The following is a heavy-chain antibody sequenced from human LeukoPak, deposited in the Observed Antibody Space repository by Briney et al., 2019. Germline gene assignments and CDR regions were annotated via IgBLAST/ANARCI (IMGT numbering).Heavy chain of an antibody. CDR1: GDSFTSYW. D-gene: IGHD3-10*01. V-gene: IGHV5-51*01. CDR2: IYPGDSDT. CDR3: ARKYYYGSGSYGFDP. Sequence: GESLKISCKGSGDSFTSYWIGWVRQMPGKGLEWMGIIYPGDSDTRYSPSFQGQVTISADKSISTAYLQWSSLKASDTAMYYCARKYYYGSGSYGFDPWGQGTLVTVSS. J-gene: IGHJ5*02.